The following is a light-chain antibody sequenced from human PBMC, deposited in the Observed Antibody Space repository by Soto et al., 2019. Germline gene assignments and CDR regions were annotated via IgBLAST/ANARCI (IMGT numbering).Light chain of an antibody. CDR3: SSYAGSNNFNV. CDR2: EVS. CDR1: SSDVGGYNY. J-gene: IGLJ1*01. Sequence: QSALTQPPSASGSPGQSVTISCTGTSSDVGGYNYVSWYQQHPGKAPKLMIYEVSKRPSGVPDRFSGSKSGNTASLTVSELQAEDEADYYYSSYAGSNNFNVFGTGTKLTVL. V-gene: IGLV2-8*01.